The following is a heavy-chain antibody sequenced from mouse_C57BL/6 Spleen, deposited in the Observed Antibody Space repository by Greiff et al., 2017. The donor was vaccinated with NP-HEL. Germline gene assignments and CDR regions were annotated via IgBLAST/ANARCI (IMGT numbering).Heavy chain of an antibody. D-gene: IGHD1-1*01. J-gene: IGHJ4*01. Sequence: QVQLQQSGPELVKPGASVKISCKASGYAFSSSWMNWVKQRPGKGLEWIGRIYPGDGDTNYNGKFKGKATLTADKSSSTAYMQLSSLTSEDSAVYFCARSGGDYYGSSYKDYWGQGTSVTVSS. CDR3: ARSGGDYYGSSYKDY. CDR2: IYPGDGDT. CDR1: GYAFSSSW. V-gene: IGHV1-82*01.